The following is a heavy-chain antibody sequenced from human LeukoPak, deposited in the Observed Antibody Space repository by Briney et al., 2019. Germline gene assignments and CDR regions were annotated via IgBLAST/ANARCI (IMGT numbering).Heavy chain of an antibody. D-gene: IGHD3-3*01. CDR2: IIPILGIA. CDR3: ARAKGITIDP. V-gene: IGHV1-69*10. Sequence: SVKVSCKASGYTFTGYYMHWVRQAPGQGLEWMGRIIPILGIANYAQKFQGRVTITADKSTSTAYMELSSLRSEDTAVYYCARAKGITIDPWGQGTLVTVSS. CDR1: GYTFTGYY. J-gene: IGHJ5*02.